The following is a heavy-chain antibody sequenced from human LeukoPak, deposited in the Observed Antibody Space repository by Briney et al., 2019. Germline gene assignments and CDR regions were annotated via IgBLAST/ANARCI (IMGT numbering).Heavy chain of an antibody. D-gene: IGHD3-3*01. J-gene: IGHJ4*02. CDR2: IKQDGSEK. V-gene: IGHV3-7*01. CDR3: ARGPTYYDFWSGYYSTD. CDR1: GFTFSSYW. Sequence: GGSLRLSCAASGFTFSSYWMSWVRQAPGKGLEWVANIKQDGSEKYYVDSVKGRFTISRDNAKNSLYLQMNSLRAEDTAVYYCARGPTYYDFWSGYYSTDWGQGTLVTVSS.